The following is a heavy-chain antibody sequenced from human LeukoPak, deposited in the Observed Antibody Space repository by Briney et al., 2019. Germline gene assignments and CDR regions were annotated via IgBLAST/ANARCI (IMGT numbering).Heavy chain of an antibody. D-gene: IGHD3-10*01. J-gene: IGHJ4*02. CDR2: ISYDGSNK. CDR3: AKGEWYYYGSGSYSPLDY. CDR1: GFTFSSYG. V-gene: IGHV3-30*18. Sequence: PGGSLRLSCAASGFTFSSYGMHWVRQAPGKGLEWVAVISYDGSNKYYADSVKGRFTISRDNSKNTLYLQMNSLRAEDTAVYYCAKGEWYYYGSGSYSPLDYWGQGTLVTVSS.